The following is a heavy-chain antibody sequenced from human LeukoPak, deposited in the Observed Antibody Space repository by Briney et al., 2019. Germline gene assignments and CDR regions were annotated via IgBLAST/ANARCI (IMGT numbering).Heavy chain of an antibody. CDR2: IYYIGST. Sequence: SETLSLTCTVSGGSISSYYWSWIRQPPGKGLEWIGYIYYIGSTNYNPSLKNRVTISVDTSKNQFSLKLSSVPAADTAVYYCARVRAYSSSWYSRDYGMDVWGQGTTVTVSS. D-gene: IGHD6-13*01. CDR3: ARVRAYSSSWYSRDYGMDV. CDR1: GGSISSYY. J-gene: IGHJ6*02. V-gene: IGHV4-59*01.